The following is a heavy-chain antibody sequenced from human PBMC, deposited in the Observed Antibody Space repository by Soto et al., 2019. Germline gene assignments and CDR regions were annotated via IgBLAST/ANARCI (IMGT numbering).Heavy chain of an antibody. CDR2: IDPSDSQT. Sequence: RGESLKISCNGSGYSFAVYWITWVRQKPGKGLEWMGRIDPSDSQTYYSPSFRGHVTISVTKSITTVFLQWSSLRASDTAMYYCARQIYDSDTGPNFQYYFDSWGQGTPVTVSS. D-gene: IGHD3-22*01. CDR3: ARQIYDSDTGPNFQYYFDS. CDR1: GYSFAVYW. V-gene: IGHV5-10-1*01. J-gene: IGHJ4*02.